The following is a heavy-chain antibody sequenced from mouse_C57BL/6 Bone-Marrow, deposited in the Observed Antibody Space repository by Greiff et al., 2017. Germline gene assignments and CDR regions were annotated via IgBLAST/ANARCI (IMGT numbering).Heavy chain of an antibody. D-gene: IGHD1-1*01. Sequence: SGAELVRPGASVTLSCTASGYTFTDYEMHWVKQTPVHGLEWIGAIDPETGGTAYNQKFKGKAILTADKSSSTAYMELRSLTSEDSAVYYCTRGGIYYGSPFDYWGQGTTLTVSS. V-gene: IGHV1-15*01. CDR2: IDPETGGT. CDR3: TRGGIYYGSPFDY. CDR1: GYTFTDYE. J-gene: IGHJ2*01.